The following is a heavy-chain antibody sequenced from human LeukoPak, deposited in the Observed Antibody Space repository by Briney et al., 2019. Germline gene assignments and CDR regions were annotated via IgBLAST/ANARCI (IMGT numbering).Heavy chain of an antibody. CDR1: GGSISSGSYY. CDR2: IYTSGST. J-gene: IGHJ6*03. D-gene: IGHD2-15*01. CDR3: ARGLLRGYHYYYMDV. Sequence: SETLSLTCTVSGGSISSGSYYWSWIRQPAGKGLEWIGRIYTSGSTNYNPSLKSRVTISVDTSKNQFSLKLSSVTAADTAVYYCARGLLRGYHYYYMDVWGKGTTVTVSS. V-gene: IGHV4-61*02.